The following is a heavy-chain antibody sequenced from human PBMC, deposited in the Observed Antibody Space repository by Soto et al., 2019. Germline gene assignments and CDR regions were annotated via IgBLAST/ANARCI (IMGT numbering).Heavy chain of an antibody. J-gene: IGHJ6*02. V-gene: IGHV4-34*01. Sequence: SETLSLTCAVYGGSFSGYYWSWIRQPPGKGLEWIGEINHSGSTNYNPSLKSRVTISVDTSKNQFSLKLSSVTAADTAVYYCARGRYYYDSSGYYYPYYYYGMDVWGQGTTVTVSS. D-gene: IGHD3-22*01. CDR3: ARGRYYYDSSGYYYPYYYYGMDV. CDR2: INHSGST. CDR1: GGSFSGYY.